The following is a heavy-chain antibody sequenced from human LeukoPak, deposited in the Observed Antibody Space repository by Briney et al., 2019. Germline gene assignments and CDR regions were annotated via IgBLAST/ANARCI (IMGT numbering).Heavy chain of an antibody. CDR2: ISAYNGNT. J-gene: IGHJ4*02. CDR3: ARGRREYCSGGSCYPNIDY. V-gene: IGHV1-18*01. CDR1: GYTFTSYG. D-gene: IGHD2-15*01. Sequence: ASVKVSCKASGYTFTSYGISWVRQAPGQGLEWMGWISAYNGNTNYAQKLQGRVTMTTDTSTSTAYMELRSLRSDDTAVCYCARGRREYCSGGSCYPNIDYWGQGTLVTVSS.